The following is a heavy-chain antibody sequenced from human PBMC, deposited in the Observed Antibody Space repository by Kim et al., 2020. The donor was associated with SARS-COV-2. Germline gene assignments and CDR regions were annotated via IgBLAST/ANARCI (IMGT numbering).Heavy chain of an antibody. CDR3: ARLIGSSWSPDAVDI. CDR2: IYPGDSDT. CDR1: GYSFTSYW. Sequence: GESLKISCKGSGYSFTSYWIGWVRQMPGKGLEWMGIIYPGDSDTRYSPSFQGQVTISADKSISTAYLQWSSLKASDTAMYYCARLIGSSWSPDAVDIWGQGTMVTVSS. V-gene: IGHV5-51*01. D-gene: IGHD6-13*01. J-gene: IGHJ3*02.